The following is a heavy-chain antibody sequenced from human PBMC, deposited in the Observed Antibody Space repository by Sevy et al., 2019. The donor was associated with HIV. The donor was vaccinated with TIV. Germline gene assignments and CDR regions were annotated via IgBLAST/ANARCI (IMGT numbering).Heavy chain of an antibody. CDR3: ARATYYYDTSGPYFFDF. D-gene: IGHD3-22*01. J-gene: IGHJ4*02. CDR1: GFTFSNYE. Sequence: GGSLRLSCIASGFTFSNYEMNWVRQAPGKGLEWVSYITSSGSTKHYADSVKGRFTISRDNGKNSIYLQMNSLRAEDTAVYYCARATYYYDTSGPYFFDFWGQGTLVTVSS. CDR2: ITSSGSTK. V-gene: IGHV3-48*03.